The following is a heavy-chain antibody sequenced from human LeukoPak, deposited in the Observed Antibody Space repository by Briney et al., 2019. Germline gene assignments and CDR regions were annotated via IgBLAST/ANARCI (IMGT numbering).Heavy chain of an antibody. Sequence: SETLSLTCAVYGGSFSGYYWSWIRQPPGKGLEWIGEINHSGSTNYNPSLKSRVTISVDTSKNQFSLKLSSVTAADTAVYYCARGPRRDGYNLVYWGRRTLVTVSS. V-gene: IGHV4-34*01. CDR2: INHSGST. CDR1: GGSFSGYY. J-gene: IGHJ4*02. D-gene: IGHD5-12*01. CDR3: ARGPRRDGYNLVY.